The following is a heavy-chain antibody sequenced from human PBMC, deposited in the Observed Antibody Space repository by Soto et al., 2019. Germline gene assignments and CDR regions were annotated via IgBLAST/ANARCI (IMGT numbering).Heavy chain of an antibody. V-gene: IGHV3-23*01. CDR1: GFIFSDYA. CDR3: AKVAGGLGYFDL. CDR2: ISATGGNI. J-gene: IGHJ2*01. D-gene: IGHD3-16*01. Sequence: EAQLLESGGGLARPGGSLRLSCVASGFIFSDYAMTWIRQAPGKGLEWVATISATGGNIEYRESLKGRFTISRDNSKNMVYLQINVLTADDTAVYYCAKVAGGLGYFDLWGRGTLVTVSS.